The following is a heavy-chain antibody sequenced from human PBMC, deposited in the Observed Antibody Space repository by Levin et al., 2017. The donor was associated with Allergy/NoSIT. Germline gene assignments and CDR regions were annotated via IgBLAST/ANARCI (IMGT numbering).Heavy chain of an antibody. CDR2: IIPIFGTA. D-gene: IGHD4-23*01. CDR3: ATLASPAPGGAVY. V-gene: IGHV1-69*13. Sequence: SVKVSCKASGGTFSSYAISWVRQAPGQGLEWMGGIIPIFGTANYAQKFQGRVTITADESTSTAYMELSSLRSEDTAVYYCATLASPAPGGAVYWGQGTLVTVSS. CDR1: GGTFSSYA. J-gene: IGHJ4*02.